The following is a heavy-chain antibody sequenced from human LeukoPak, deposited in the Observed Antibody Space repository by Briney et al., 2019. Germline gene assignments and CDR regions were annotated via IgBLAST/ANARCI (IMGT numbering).Heavy chain of an antibody. CDR2: VANDGRDK. Sequence: GGSLRLSCAASGFTFSDYYMSWIRQAPGKGLEWVAVVANDGRDKQYADSMKGRFTISRDNSENTLYLQMNTLRAEDTAVYYCARDRNSPAKYYFDYWGQGTLVTVSS. D-gene: IGHD1-14*01. CDR3: ARDRNSPAKYYFDY. V-gene: IGHV3-30*01. CDR1: GFTFSDYY. J-gene: IGHJ4*02.